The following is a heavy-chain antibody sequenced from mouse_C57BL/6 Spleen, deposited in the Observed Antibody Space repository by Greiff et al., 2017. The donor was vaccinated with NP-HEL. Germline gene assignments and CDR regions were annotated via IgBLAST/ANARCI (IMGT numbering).Heavy chain of an antibody. D-gene: IGHD1-1*01. CDR1: GYAFTNYL. V-gene: IGHV1-54*01. Sequence: VQLQESGAELVRPGTSVKVSCKASGYAFTNYLIEWVKQRPGQGLEWIGVINPGSGGTNYNEKFKGKATLTADKSSSTAYMQLSSLTSEDSAVYFCARRDYYGLYAMDYWGQGTSVTVSS. CDR3: ARRDYYGLYAMDY. CDR2: INPGSGGT. J-gene: IGHJ4*01.